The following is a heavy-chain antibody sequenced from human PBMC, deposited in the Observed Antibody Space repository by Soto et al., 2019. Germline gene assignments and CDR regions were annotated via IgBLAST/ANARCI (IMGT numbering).Heavy chain of an antibody. J-gene: IGHJ6*02. V-gene: IGHV4-59*11. CDR1: GGSISSHY. D-gene: IGHD1-26*01. CDR3: ARDGREAYGMDV. CDR2: IYYRGST. Sequence: PSETLSLTCTVSGGSISSHYWSWVRQAPGKGLEWIGHIYYRGSTNYNPSLRSRSTISVDTSKYQFSLKLNSVTTADAAVYYCARDGREAYGMDVWGQGTKVTVSS.